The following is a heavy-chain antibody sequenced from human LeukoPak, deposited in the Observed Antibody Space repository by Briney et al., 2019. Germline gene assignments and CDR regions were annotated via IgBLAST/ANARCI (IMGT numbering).Heavy chain of an antibody. CDR2: ISAYNGNT. V-gene: IGHV1-18*04. D-gene: IGHD3-22*01. Sequence: ASVKVSCKASGYTFTGYYMHWVRQAPGQGLEWMGWISAYNGNTNYKQKFQGRVTMTTDTSTSTAYMELRSLRSDDTAIYYCARDTFYVRSGYQYYYMDVWGKGTTVTISS. CDR1: GYTFTGYY. J-gene: IGHJ6*03. CDR3: ARDTFYVRSGYQYYYMDV.